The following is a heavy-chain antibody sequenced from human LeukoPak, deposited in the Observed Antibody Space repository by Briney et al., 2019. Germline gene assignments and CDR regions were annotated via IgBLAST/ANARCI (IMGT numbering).Heavy chain of an antibody. Sequence: PGGSLRLSCVASGFTFSTYGMSWVRQAPGKGLEWVSAISGSGGSTYYADSVKGRFTISRDNSKNTLYLQMNSLRAEDTAVYYCASRGGFLEWNDYWGQGTLVTVSS. D-gene: IGHD3-3*01. CDR2: ISGSGGST. J-gene: IGHJ4*02. CDR1: GFTFSTYG. CDR3: ASRGGFLEWNDY. V-gene: IGHV3-23*01.